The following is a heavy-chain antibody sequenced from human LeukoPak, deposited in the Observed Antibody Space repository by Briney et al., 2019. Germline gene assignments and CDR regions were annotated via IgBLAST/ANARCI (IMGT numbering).Heavy chain of an antibody. J-gene: IGHJ4*02. D-gene: IGHD3-22*01. CDR3: ARGLVEYYYDSSGYYYDY. CDR1: GYTFTSYG. CDR2: ISAYNGNT. V-gene: IGHV1-18*01. Sequence: ASVKVSCKASGYTFTSYGISWVRQAPGQGLEWMGWISAYNGNTNYAQKLQGRVTMTTDTSTSTAYMELRSLRSDDTAVYYCARGLVEYYYDSSGYYYDYWGQGTLVTVSS.